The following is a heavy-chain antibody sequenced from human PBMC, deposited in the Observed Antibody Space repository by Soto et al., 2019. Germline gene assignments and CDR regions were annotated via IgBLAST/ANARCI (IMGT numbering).Heavy chain of an antibody. CDR3: ARGPYSYGYGDAFDI. J-gene: IGHJ3*02. CDR1: GSSISSGYYY. V-gene: IGHV4-30-4*01. CDR2: IYYSGST. Sequence: PSETLSLTCSVSGSSISSGYYYWSWIRQPPGKGLEWIGNIYYSGSTYYNPSLKSRVTISVDRSKNQFSLKLSSVTAADTAVYYCARGPYSYGYGDAFDIWGQGTMVTVS. D-gene: IGHD5-18*01.